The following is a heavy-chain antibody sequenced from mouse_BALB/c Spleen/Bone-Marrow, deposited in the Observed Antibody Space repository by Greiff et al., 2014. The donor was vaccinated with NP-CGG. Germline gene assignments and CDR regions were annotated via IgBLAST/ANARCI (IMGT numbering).Heavy chain of an antibody. J-gene: IGHJ1*01. CDR1: GYTFTSYW. D-gene: IGHD3-1*01. CDR3: ARSGYWYFDV. CDR2: INPSNGRT. Sequence: VQLQQSGAELVKPGASVKLSCKASGYTFTSYWMHWVKQRPGQGLEWIGEINPSNGRTNYVEKFKSKATLSGDKSSSTVYMQLSRLTSEDSAVYYCARSGYWYFDVWGAGTTVTVSA. V-gene: IGHV1S81*02.